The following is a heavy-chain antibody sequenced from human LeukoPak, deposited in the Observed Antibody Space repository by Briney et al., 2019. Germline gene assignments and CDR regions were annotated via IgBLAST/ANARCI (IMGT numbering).Heavy chain of an antibody. CDR2: IYHSGST. Sequence: SQTLSLTCTVSGASISSGGYYWSWIRQPPDKGLEWIGYIYHSGSTSYNPSLKSRVTISVDTSKNQFSLKLSSVTAADTAVYFCARHSWVNGYFDFWGQGTLVTVSS. CDR1: GASISSGGYY. CDR3: ARHSWVNGYFDF. D-gene: IGHD2-15*01. J-gene: IGHJ4*02. V-gene: IGHV4-30-2*01.